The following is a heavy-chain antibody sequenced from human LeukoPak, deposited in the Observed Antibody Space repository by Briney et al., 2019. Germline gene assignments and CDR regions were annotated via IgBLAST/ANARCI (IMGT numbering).Heavy chain of an antibody. J-gene: IGHJ6*02. V-gene: IGHV1-69*13. CDR2: IIPIFGTA. CDR1: GGTFSSYA. CDR3: ARGTEWLGEYYYGMDV. Sequence: SVKVSCKASGGTFSSYAISWVRQAPGQGLEWMGGIIPIFGTANYAQKFQGRVAITADESTSTAYMELSSLRSEDTAVYYCARGTEWLGEYYYGMDVWGQGTTVTVSS. D-gene: IGHD5-12*01.